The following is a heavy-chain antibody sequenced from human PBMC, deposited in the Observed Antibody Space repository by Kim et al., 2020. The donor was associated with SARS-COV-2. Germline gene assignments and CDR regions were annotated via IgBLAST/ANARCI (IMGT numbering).Heavy chain of an antibody. V-gene: IGHV4-59*08. J-gene: IGHJ4*02. CDR3: ARRVGRTLDY. CDR1: GGSISSYY. CDR2: IYYSGST. D-gene: IGHD1-26*01. Sequence: SETLSHTCTVSGGSISSYYWSWIRQPPGKGLEWIGYIYYSGSTNYNPSLKSRVTISVDTSKNQFSLKLSSVTAADTAVYYCARRVGRTLDYWGQGTLVTVSS.